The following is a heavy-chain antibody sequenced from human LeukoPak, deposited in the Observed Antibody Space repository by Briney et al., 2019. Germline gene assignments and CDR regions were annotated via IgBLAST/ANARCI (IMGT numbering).Heavy chain of an antibody. J-gene: IGHJ4*02. V-gene: IGHV1-24*01. CDR1: GYTLTELT. Sequence: ASVRVSCKVSGYTLTELTMHWVRQAPGKGLEWMGGFDPEDGETIYAQKFQGRVTMTEDTSTDTAYMELTSLTSEDTAVYYCARDLRGIGPQLAADRPFFDYWGQGTLVTVSS. CDR2: FDPEDGET. D-gene: IGHD6-13*01. CDR3: ARDLRGIGPQLAADRPFFDY.